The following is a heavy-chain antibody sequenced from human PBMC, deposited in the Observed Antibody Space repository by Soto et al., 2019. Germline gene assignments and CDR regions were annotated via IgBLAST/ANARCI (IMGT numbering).Heavy chain of an antibody. CDR1: GGAISGYY. CDR3: ARGQRVSDWFDP. Sequence: QVQLQESGPGLVKPSETLSLSCTVSGGAISGYYWTWIRQPAGKGLEWIGRIYSSGSTKYNPSLQSRVTVSLDTSTNQFSLRLTSVTAADTAVYYCARGQRVSDWFDPWGQGTLVTVSS. CDR2: IYSSGST. D-gene: IGHD2-2*01. J-gene: IGHJ5*02. V-gene: IGHV4-4*07.